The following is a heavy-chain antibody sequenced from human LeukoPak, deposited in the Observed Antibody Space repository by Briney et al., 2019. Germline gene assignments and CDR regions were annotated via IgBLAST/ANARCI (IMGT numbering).Heavy chain of an antibody. V-gene: IGHV4-34*12. J-gene: IGHJ4*02. D-gene: IGHD5-18*01. CDR1: GGSFTGYY. CDR3: AMIPPHTALHYFDY. CDR2: VIHSGST. Sequence: PSETLSLTRAAYGGSFTGYYWTWIRQPLGKGLEWIGEVIHSGSTNYNPSLKSRVAISADTTKNLFSLKLTSVTAADTAVYYCAMIPPHTALHYFDYWGQGTLVTVSS.